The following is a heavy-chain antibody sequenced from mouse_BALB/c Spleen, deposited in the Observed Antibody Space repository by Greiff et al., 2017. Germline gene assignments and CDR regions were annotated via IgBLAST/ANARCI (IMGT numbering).Heavy chain of an antibody. V-gene: IGHV1S81*02. J-gene: IGHJ2*01. Sequence: QVQLQQPGAELVKPGASVKLSCKASGYTFTSYWMHWVKQRPGQGLEWIGEINPSNGRTNYNEKFKSKATLTVDKSSSTAYMQLSSLTSEDSAVYYCAEGTKWENFDYWGQGTTLTVSS. CDR1: GYTFTSYW. CDR3: AEGTKWENFDY. D-gene: IGHD4-1*01. CDR2: INPSNGRT.